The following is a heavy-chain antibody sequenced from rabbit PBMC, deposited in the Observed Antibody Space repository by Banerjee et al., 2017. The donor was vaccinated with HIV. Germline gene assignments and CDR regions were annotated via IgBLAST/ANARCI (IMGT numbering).Heavy chain of an antibody. CDR1: GFDFSSYW. V-gene: IGHV1S45*01. J-gene: IGHJ4*01. CDR2: INTGSGSA. Sequence: QEQLVETGGGLVQPGGSLTLSCKASGFDFSSYWMSWVRQAPGKGLEWIACINTGSGSAYYASWAKGRFTISKTSSTTVTLQMTSLTAADTATYFCARDFAGYVSAISDFNLWGPGTLVTVS. D-gene: IGHD6-1*01. CDR3: ARDFAGYVSAISDFNL.